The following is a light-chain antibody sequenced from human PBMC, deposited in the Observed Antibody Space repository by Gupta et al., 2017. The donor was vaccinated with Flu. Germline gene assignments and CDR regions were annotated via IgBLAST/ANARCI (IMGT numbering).Light chain of an antibody. J-gene: IGKJ1*01. CDR1: QGIGNY. CDR2: AAS. V-gene: IGKV1-27*01. Sequence: DIQMTQSPSSLSASVGDRVIITCLGSQGIGNYVTWYQQKPGKVPRLLIYAASSGKSGVPSRFRGRGSGTEFTLTISSLQPEDVATYYCLKGTHAPRTFGQGTKVEIK. CDR3: LKGTHAPRT.